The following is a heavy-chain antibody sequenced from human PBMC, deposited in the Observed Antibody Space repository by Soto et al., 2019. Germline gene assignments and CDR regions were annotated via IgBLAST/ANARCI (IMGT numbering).Heavy chain of an antibody. D-gene: IGHD2-15*01. CDR1: GGAISSYD. J-gene: IGHJ4*02. Sequence: VQLQESGPGLVKPSETLSLTCTVSGGAISSYDWSWIRQPPGEGLEWIGYINYSGSTNYNPSLKSRVTIPVDTSKNQFSLKLSSVTAADTAVYYCARGVAFDYWGQGTLVTVSS. CDR3: ARGVAFDY. V-gene: IGHV4-59*01. CDR2: INYSGST.